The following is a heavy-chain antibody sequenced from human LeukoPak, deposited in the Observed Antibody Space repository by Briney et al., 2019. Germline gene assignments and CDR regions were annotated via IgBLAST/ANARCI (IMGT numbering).Heavy chain of an antibody. D-gene: IGHD5/OR15-5a*01. CDR2: IYTSGST. J-gene: IGHJ4*02. CDR1: GGSFSSYY. CDR3: WRGVSTINFDF. Sequence: PSETLSLTCAVYGGSFSSYYWSWIRQPAGKGLEWIGRIYTSGSTNYNPSLKSRVTISVDTSKNQFSLKLISLTAADPAGYYCWRGVSTINFDFWAQGPLVTVSS. V-gene: IGHV4-59*10.